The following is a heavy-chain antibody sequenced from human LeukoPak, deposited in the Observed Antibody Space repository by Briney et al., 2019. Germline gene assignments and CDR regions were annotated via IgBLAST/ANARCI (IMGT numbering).Heavy chain of an antibody. CDR3: ARVPYSGSYYFDY. Sequence: SETLSLTCTVSGGSISSSYYYWGWIRQPPGKGLEWIGSIYYSGSTYYNPSLKSRVTISVDTSKNQFSLKLRSVTAADTAVYYCARVPYSGSYYFDYWGQGTLVTVSS. D-gene: IGHD1-26*01. J-gene: IGHJ4*02. V-gene: IGHV4-39*01. CDR1: GGSISSSYYY. CDR2: IYYSGST.